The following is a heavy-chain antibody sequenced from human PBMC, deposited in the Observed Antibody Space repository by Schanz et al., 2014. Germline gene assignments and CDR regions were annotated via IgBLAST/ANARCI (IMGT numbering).Heavy chain of an antibody. CDR2: IPWNGAAI. Sequence: EVQVVESGGGLVQPGGSLRLSCTASGFNSDDYAMHWVRQAPGKGLEWVSNIPWNGAAIGYACSVRGRFTISRDSAKNSLYLQMNSLRPEDTALYYCPKGSRSGSKVMDVWGKGTTVTVSS. V-gene: IGHV3-9*02. CDR1: GFNSDDYA. CDR3: PKGSRSGSKVMDV. D-gene: IGHD3-10*01. J-gene: IGHJ6*03.